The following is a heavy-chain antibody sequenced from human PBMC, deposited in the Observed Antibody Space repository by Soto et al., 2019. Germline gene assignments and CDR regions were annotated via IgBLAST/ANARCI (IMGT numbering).Heavy chain of an antibody. CDR1: GYSFTSYW. CDR3: ARPLSAYSSGWSSYYYYGMDV. V-gene: IGHV5-10-1*01. CDR2: IDPSDSYT. Sequence: ESLKISCKGSGYSFTSYWISWVRQMPGKGLEWMGRIDPSDSYTNYSPSFQGHVTISADKSISTAYLQWSSLKASDTAMYYCARPLSAYSSGWSSYYYYGMDVWGQGTTVTVSS. J-gene: IGHJ6*02. D-gene: IGHD6-19*01.